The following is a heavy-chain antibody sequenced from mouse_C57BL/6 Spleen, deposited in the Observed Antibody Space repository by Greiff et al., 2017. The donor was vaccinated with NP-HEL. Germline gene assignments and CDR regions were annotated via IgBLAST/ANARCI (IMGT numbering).Heavy chain of an antibody. Sequence: EVHLVESGGGLVKPGGSLKLSCAASGFTFSSYAMSWVRQTPEKRLEWVATISDGGSYTYYPDNVKGRFTISRDNAKNNLYLQMSHLKSEDTAMYYCAREGNDGYHYFDYWGQGTTLTVSS. CDR2: ISDGGSYT. J-gene: IGHJ2*01. D-gene: IGHD2-3*01. CDR1: GFTFSSYA. CDR3: AREGNDGYHYFDY. V-gene: IGHV5-4*01.